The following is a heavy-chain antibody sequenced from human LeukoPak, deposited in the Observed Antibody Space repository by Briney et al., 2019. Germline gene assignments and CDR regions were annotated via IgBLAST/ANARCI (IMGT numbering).Heavy chain of an antibody. CDR1: GFTFSSYG. Sequence: PGGSLRLSCAASGFTFSSYGMHWVRQAPGKGLEWVAFIRYDGSNKYYADSVKGRFTISRDNSKNTLYLQMNSLRAEDTAVYYCAKDLAPTVVVIHDAFDIWGQGTMVTVSS. CDR2: IRYDGSNK. CDR3: AKDLAPTVVVIHDAFDI. D-gene: IGHD3-22*01. V-gene: IGHV3-30*02. J-gene: IGHJ3*02.